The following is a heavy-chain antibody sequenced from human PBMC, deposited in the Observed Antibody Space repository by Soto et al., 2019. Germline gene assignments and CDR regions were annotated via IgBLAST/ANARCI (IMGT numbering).Heavy chain of an antibody. V-gene: IGHV3-30*03. J-gene: IGHJ4*02. CDR1: GCYFGVFG. CDR2: LSYEGSEE. Sequence: AGVSLRLSFAISGCYFGVFGMHCFHHAPVKGLEWLSVLSYEGSEEYYADSVRGRFIISRDNSKSTLFLQMDSLRVEDTGVYYCALTRRSSLLEVAGPGFEYWGQGTLVTVSS. D-gene: IGHD6-19*01. CDR3: ALTRRSSLLEVAGPGFEY.